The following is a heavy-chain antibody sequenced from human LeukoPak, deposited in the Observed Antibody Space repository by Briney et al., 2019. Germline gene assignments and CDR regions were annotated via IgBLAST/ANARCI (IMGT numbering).Heavy chain of an antibody. V-gene: IGHV3-15*04. J-gene: IGHJ4*02. D-gene: IGHD2-15*01. CDR3: STLAYCSGGRCYGFDY. CDR1: GLTFSNAW. Sequence: GGSLRLPCVVSGLTFSNAWMTWVRQAPGKGLEWVGRIESKTDGGTTDYAAPVKGRFTISRDESKNPQYLQMNSLKTEDTAVYYCSTLAYCSGGRCYGFDYWGQGALVTVSS. CDR2: IESKTDGGTT.